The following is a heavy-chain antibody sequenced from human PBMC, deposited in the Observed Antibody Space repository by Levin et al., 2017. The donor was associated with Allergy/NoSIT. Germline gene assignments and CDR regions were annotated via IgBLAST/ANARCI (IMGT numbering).Heavy chain of an antibody. CDR2: IDWDDDK. V-gene: IGHV2-70*11. CDR1: GFSLSTSGMC. Sequence: SQTLSLTCTFSGFSLSTSGMCVSWIRQPPGKALEWLARIDWDDDKYYTTSLKTRLTISKDTSKNQVVLTMTNMDPVDTATYYCARIRRSMVRGVITLTFDYWGQGTLVTVSS. J-gene: IGHJ4*02. D-gene: IGHD3-10*01. CDR3: ARIRRSMVRGVITLTFDY.